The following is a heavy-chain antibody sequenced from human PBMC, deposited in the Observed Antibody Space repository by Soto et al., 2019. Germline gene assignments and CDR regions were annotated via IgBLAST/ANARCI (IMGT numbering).Heavy chain of an antibody. V-gene: IGHV3-30*03. Sequence: QVQLVESGGGVVQPGRSLRLSCAASGFTFSSYGMHWVRQAPGKGLEWVAVISYDGSNKYYADSVKGRFTISRDNSKNTLYLQMNSLRAEDTAVYYCARDVYDSSGGWGQGTLVTVSS. CDR3: ARDVYDSSGG. D-gene: IGHD3-22*01. J-gene: IGHJ4*02. CDR2: ISYDGSNK. CDR1: GFTFSSYG.